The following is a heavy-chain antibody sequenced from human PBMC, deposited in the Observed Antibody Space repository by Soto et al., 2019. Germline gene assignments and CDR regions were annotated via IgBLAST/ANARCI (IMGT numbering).Heavy chain of an antibody. J-gene: IGHJ5*02. D-gene: IGHD2-2*02. CDR2: IIPIFGTA. CDR3: ARTPNPGYFSSTSCYTGYNWFDP. Sequence: SVKVSCKASGGTFSSYAISWVRQAPGQGLEWMGGIIPIFGTANYAQKFQGRVTITADKSTSTAYMELSSLRSEDTAVYYCARTPNPGYFSSTSCYTGYNWFDPWGQGTLVTVSS. CDR1: GGTFSSYA. V-gene: IGHV1-69*06.